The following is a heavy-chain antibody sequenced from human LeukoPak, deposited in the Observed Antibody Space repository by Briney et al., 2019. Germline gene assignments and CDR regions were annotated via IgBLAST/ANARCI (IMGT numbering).Heavy chain of an antibody. D-gene: IGHD5-24*01. CDR2: IYSGGST. J-gene: IGHJ4*02. CDR3: ARDGRDGYNWDYFDY. Sequence: PGGSLRLSCAASGFTFSSNYMSWVRQAPGKGLEWVSVIYSGGSTYFADSVKGRFTISRDNSKNTLYLQMNSLRAEDTAVYYCARDGRDGYNWDYFDYWGQGTLVTVSS. CDR1: GFTFSSNY. V-gene: IGHV3-53*01.